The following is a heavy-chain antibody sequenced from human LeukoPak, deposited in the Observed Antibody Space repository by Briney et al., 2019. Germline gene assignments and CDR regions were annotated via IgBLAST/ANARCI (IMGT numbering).Heavy chain of an antibody. V-gene: IGHV4-34*01. J-gene: IGHJ6*03. CDR1: GGSFSGYY. CDR3: AKDQPPCSSTSCYIYYYYYMDV. CDR2: INHSGST. D-gene: IGHD2-2*02. Sequence: SETLSLTCAVYGGSFSGYYWSWIRQPPGKGLEWIGEINHSGSTNYNPSLKSRVTISVDTSKNQFSLKLSSVTAADTAVYYCAKDQPPCSSTSCYIYYYYYMDVWGKGTTVTISS.